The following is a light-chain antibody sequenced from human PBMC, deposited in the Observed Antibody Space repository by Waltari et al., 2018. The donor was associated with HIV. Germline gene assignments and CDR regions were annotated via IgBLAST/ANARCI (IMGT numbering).Light chain of an antibody. Sequence: SYVLTQSPSVSVALGQTASIACGGNNIGSKSVHWYQKKPGQAAGLVIYDDRDRPAGIPERVSGSKSGHTATLSIGRVEAGDEADYYCQVWESSSDHVVIGGGTKLSV. CDR3: QVWESSSDHVV. CDR2: DDR. CDR1: NIGSKS. V-gene: IGLV3-21*02. J-gene: IGLJ2*01.